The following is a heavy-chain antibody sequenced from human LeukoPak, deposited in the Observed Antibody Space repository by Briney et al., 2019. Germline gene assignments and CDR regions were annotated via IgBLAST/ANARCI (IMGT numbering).Heavy chain of an antibody. CDR3: ARGTSSGLFDY. CDR2: INHSGST. J-gene: IGHJ4*02. D-gene: IGHD3-22*01. CDR1: GGSFSGYY. V-gene: IGHV4-34*01. Sequence: SETLSLTCAVYGGSFSGYYWSWIRQPPGKGLEWTGEINHSGSTNYNPSLKSRVTISVDTSKNQFSLKLSSVTAADTAVYYCARGTSSGLFDYWGQGTLVTVSS.